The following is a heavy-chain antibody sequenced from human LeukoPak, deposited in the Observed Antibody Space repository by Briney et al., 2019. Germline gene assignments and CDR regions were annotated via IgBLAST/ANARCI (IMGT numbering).Heavy chain of an antibody. J-gene: IGHJ4*02. V-gene: IGHV4-34*01. D-gene: IGHD3-10*01. CDR2: INHSGST. CDR1: GGSFSGYY. Sequence: TSETLSLTCAVYGGSFSGYYWSWIRQPPGKGLEWIGEINHSGSTNYNPSLKSRVTISVDTSKNQFSLKLSSVTAADTAVYYCARGPYYYGSGSYQGDYWGQGTLVTVSS. CDR3: ARGPYYYGSGSYQGDY.